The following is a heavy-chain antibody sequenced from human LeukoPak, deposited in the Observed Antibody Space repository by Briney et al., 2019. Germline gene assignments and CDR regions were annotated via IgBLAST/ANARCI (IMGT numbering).Heavy chain of an antibody. V-gene: IGHV3-64*02. CDR1: GFALQNYA. J-gene: IGHJ5*02. CDR3: ARGGYYAAIDI. Sequence: GRSLRLSCAASGFALQNYAMHWVRQAPGKGLEYVSAIVSNGGNTYYADSVRGRFTISKDNSKDTVYLQMGSLRPEDTAVYYCARGGYYAAIDIWGQGALVTVSS. D-gene: IGHD3-3*01. CDR2: IVSNGGNT.